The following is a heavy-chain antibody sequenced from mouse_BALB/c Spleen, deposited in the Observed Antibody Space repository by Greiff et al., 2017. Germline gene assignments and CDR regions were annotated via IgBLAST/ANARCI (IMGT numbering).Heavy chain of an antibody. J-gene: IGHJ2*01. CDR3: ARDRGANYFDY. CDR1: GFSLTGYG. CDR2: IWGDGST. Sequence: VQRVESGPGLVAPSQSLSITCTASGFSLTGYGVTWVRQPPGKGLEWLGMIWGDGSTDYNSALNSRLSISKDNSTSQVFLKMNSLQTDDTARYYCARDRGANYFDYWGQGTTLTVSS. V-gene: IGHV2-6-7*01.